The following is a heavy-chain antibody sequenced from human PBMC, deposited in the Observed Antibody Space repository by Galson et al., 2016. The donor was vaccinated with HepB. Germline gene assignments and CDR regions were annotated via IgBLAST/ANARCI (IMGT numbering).Heavy chain of an antibody. V-gene: IGHV4-59*01. CDR2: IHNSGTT. CDR3: ARGSLLRYFDWLLFPPVLFDH. D-gene: IGHD3-9*01. Sequence: SETLSLTCTVSGGSISSYYWSWIRQPPGKGLEWIGYIHNSGTTKYNPSLKSRVTISVDTSKNHFSLRLSSVTAADTAVYYCARGSLLRYFDWLLFPPVLFDHWGQGTLVTVSS. CDR1: GGSISSYY. J-gene: IGHJ4*02.